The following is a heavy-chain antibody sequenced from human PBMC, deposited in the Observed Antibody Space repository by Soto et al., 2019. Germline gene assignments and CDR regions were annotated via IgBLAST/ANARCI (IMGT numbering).Heavy chain of an antibody. Sequence: QITLKESGPTLVKPTQTLTLTCTFSGFSLSTSGVGVGWIRQPPGKALESLALIYWDDDKRYSPSLKSRLTITKHTSKNQGVPTMTNMDPVDTAPYYCAHRLITMARGVGVDLWGRGTLVTVSS. J-gene: IGHJ2*01. CDR3: AHRLITMARGVGVDL. CDR1: GFSLSTSGVG. CDR2: IYWDDDK. V-gene: IGHV2-5*02. D-gene: IGHD3-10*01.